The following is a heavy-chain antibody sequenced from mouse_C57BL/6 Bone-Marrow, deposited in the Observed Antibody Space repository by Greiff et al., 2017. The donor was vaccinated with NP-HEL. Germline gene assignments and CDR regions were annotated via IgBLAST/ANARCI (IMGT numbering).Heavy chain of an antibody. D-gene: IGHD4-1*01. J-gene: IGHJ1*03. CDR2: INPNNGGT. V-gene: IGHV1-26*01. Sequence: EVQLQQSGPELVKPGASVKISCKASGYTFTDYYMNWVKQSHGKSLEWIGDINPNNGGTSYNQKFKGKATLTVDKSSSTAYMELRSLTSEDSAVYYCAREGLTGSWYFDVWGTGTTVTVSS. CDR1: GYTFTDYY. CDR3: AREGLTGSWYFDV.